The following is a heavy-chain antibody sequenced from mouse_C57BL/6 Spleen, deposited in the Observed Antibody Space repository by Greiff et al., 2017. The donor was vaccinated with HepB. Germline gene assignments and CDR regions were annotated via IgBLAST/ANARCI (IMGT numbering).Heavy chain of an antibody. CDR1: GFTFSSYA. J-gene: IGHJ3*01. V-gene: IGHV5-4*01. CDR2: ISDGGSYT. CDR3: ARAGWSPFAY. D-gene: IGHD2-3*01. Sequence: EVQLVESGGGLVKPGGSLKLSCAASGFTFSSYAMSWVRQTPEKRLEWVATISDGGSYTYYPDNVKGRFTIYRDNAKNNLYLQMSHLKSEDTAMYYCARAGWSPFAYWGQGTLVTVSA.